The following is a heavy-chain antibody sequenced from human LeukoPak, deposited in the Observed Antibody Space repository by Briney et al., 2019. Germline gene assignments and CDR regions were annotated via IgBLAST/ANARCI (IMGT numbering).Heavy chain of an antibody. D-gene: IGHD3-22*01. J-gene: IGHJ4*02. CDR1: GYTFTSYG. CDR3: ARVYYYDSSGYYFDY. Sequence: ASVKVSCKASGYTFTSYGISWVRQAPGQGLEWMGWISAYNGNTNYAQKLQGRVTMTTDTYTSTAYMELRSLRSDDTAVYYCARVYYYDSSGYYFDYWGQGTLVTVSS. V-gene: IGHV1-18*01. CDR2: ISAYNGNT.